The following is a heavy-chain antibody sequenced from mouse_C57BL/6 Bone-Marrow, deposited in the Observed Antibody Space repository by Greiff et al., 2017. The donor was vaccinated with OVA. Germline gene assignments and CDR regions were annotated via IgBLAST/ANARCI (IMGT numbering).Heavy chain of an antibody. D-gene: IGHD2-1*01. V-gene: IGHV14-4*01. CDR3: TSYGNFDY. J-gene: IGHJ2*01. CDR2: IDPENGDT. Sequence: EVKLVESGAELVRPGASVKLSCTASGFNIKDAYMHWVKQRPEQGLEWIGWIDPENGDTEYASKFQGKATITADTYSTTAYLQLSSLTSEDTAVYYCTSYGNFDYWGQGTTLTVSS. CDR1: GFNIKDAY.